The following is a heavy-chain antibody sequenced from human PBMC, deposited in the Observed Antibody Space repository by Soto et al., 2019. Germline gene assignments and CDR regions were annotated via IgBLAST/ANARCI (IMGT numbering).Heavy chain of an antibody. CDR2: IYYSGST. J-gene: IGHJ5*02. D-gene: IGHD3-10*01. V-gene: IGHV4-39*01. CDR3: ARLTYYYGSGSPNWFDP. CDR1: GGSISSSSYY. Sequence: SETLSLTCTVSGGSISSSSYYWGWIRQPPGKGLEWIGSIYYSGSTYYNPSLKSRVTISVDTSKNQFSLKLSSVTAADTAVYYCARLTYYYGSGSPNWFDPWGQGTLVTVSS.